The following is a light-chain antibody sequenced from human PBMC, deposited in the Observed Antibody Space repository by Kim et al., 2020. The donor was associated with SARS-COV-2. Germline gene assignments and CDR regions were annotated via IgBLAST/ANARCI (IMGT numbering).Light chain of an antibody. V-gene: IGLV3-19*01. J-gene: IGLJ1*01. CDR2: GKN. CDR1: SLRSYY. CDR3: NSRDSSGNHLEV. Sequence: GQTVRITCQGDSLRSYYASWYQQKPGQAPVLVIYGKNNRPSGIPDRSSGSSSGNTASLTITGAQAEDEADYYCNSRDSSGNHLEVFGTGTKVTVL.